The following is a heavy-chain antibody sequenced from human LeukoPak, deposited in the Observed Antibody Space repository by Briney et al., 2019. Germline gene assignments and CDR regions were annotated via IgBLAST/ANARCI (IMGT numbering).Heavy chain of an antibody. D-gene: IGHD3-10*01. J-gene: IGHJ4*02. Sequence: PGRSLRLSCAASGFTFSSYGMHWVRQAPGKGLEWEAVISHDGSDSHYADSVKGRFTISRDNSKNTVYLQMSSLRPEDTAVYFCAKELYFGSGSYPDYWGQGTLVRVSS. CDR3: AKELYFGSGSYPDY. V-gene: IGHV3-30*18. CDR2: ISHDGSDS. CDR1: GFTFSSYG.